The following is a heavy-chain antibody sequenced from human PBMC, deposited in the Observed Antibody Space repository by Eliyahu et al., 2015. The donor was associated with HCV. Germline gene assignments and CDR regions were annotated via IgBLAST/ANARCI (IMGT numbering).Heavy chain of an antibody. CDR3: AKASSADDRRNWFDP. V-gene: IGHV3-23*01. D-gene: IGHD3-10*01. CDR2: ISGSGGST. J-gene: IGHJ5*02. Sequence: EVQLLESGGGLVQPGGSLRLSCAASGFXFSSYAMSWVRQAPGKGLEGVSAISGSGGSTYYADSVKGRFTISRDNSKNTLYLQMNSLRAEDTAVYYCAKASSADDRRNWFDPWGQGTLVTVSS. CDR1: GFXFSSYA.